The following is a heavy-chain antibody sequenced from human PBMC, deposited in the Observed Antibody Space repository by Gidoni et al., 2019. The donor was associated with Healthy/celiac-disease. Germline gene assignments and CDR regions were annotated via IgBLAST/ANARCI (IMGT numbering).Heavy chain of an antibody. CDR3: ARGRYGNAFDI. J-gene: IGHJ3*02. V-gene: IGHV4-34*01. CDR1: GGSFSGYY. D-gene: IGHD4-17*01. CDR2: INHSGST. Sequence: QVQLQQWGAGLLKPSETLSLTCAVYGGSFSGYYWSWIRQPPGKGLEWIGEINHSGSTNYNPSLKSRVTISVDTSKNQFSLKLSSVTAADTAVYYCARGRYGNAFDIWGQGTMVTVSS.